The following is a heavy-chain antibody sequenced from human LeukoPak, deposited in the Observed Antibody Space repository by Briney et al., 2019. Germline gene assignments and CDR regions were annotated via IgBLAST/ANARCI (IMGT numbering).Heavy chain of an antibody. Sequence: GGSLRLSCAASGFTFDTYSMIWVRQAPGKGLEWVASISSSTKYIHYADSVRDRFTISRDNPKNSLYLEMSSLTAEDTAVYYCARDVYCSGAACYPLPDYWGQGTQVTVSP. D-gene: IGHD2-15*01. CDR3: ARDVYCSGAACYPLPDY. V-gene: IGHV3-21*01. CDR1: GFTFDTYS. CDR2: ISSSTKYI. J-gene: IGHJ4*02.